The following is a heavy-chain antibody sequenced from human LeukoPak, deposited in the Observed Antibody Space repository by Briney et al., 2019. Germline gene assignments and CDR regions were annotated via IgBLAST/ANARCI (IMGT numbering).Heavy chain of an antibody. Sequence: ASVKVSCKASGYTFTGYYMHWVRQAPGQGLEWMGWINPNSGGTNYAQKFQGRVTMTRDTSISTAYMELSRLRSDDTAVYYYARVSSYGGKMSLGYWGQGTLVTVSS. V-gene: IGHV1-2*02. D-gene: IGHD5-18*01. CDR2: INPNSGGT. CDR3: ARVSSYGGKMSLGY. J-gene: IGHJ4*02. CDR1: GYTFTGYY.